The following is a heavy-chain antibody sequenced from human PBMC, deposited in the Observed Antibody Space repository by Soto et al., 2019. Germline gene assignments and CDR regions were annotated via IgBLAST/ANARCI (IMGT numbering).Heavy chain of an antibody. CDR2: ISYDGVIK. D-gene: IGHD5-18*01. CDR1: GFTFSTHA. CDR3: ARDAGLYNYAPGGY. J-gene: IGHJ4*02. Sequence: QAQLVESGGGVVQPGRSLRLSCAASGFTFSTHAMHWVRQPPGKGLEWLAVISYDGVIKYYADSVKGRFTISRDDSKNTLYLHVNSLRAEDTAVYYCARDAGLYNYAPGGYWGQGTLVTVSS. V-gene: IGHV3-30-3*01.